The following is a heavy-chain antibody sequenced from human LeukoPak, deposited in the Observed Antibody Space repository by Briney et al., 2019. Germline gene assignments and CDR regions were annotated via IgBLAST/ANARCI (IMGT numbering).Heavy chain of an antibody. CDR2: TYYSSKWYN. J-gene: IGHJ6*03. D-gene: IGHD5-12*01. CDR1: VDSVSVNSGA. V-gene: IGHV6-1*01. Sequence: SPTLSLTFAFSVDSVSVNSGAWNWIRQSPSRGLEWLGSTYYSSKWYNDYAVSVKSPITINPDTSKNPFSLQLNSVTLEDTDVYYCVRGWLRAYMDVWGKGTTVTVSS. CDR3: VRGWLRAYMDV.